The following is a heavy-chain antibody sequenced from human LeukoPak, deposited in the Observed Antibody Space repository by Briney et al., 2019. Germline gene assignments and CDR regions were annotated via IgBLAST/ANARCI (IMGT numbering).Heavy chain of an antibody. CDR2: ISYDGSNK. D-gene: IGHD5-18*01. J-gene: IGHJ4*02. V-gene: IGHV3-30*18. CDR3: AKGDSGYSYADIDY. CDR1: GFTFSSYG. Sequence: PGRSLRLSCAASGFTFSSYGMHWVRQAPGKGLEWGAVISYDGSNKYYADSVKGRFTISRDNSKNTLYLQMNSLRAEDTAVYYCAKGDSGYSYADIDYWGQGTLVTVSS.